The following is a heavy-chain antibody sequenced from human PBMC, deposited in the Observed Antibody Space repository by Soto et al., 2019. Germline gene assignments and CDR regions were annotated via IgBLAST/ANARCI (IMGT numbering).Heavy chain of an antibody. J-gene: IGHJ6*03. D-gene: IGHD3-3*01. V-gene: IGHV4-59*08. Sequence: SETLSLTCTVSGGSISSYYWSWIRQPPGKGLEWIGYIYYSGSTNYNPSLKSRVTISVDTSKNQIYLKLSSVTAADTAVYYCARIGLLFLEWLPVPLGYYMDVWGKGTTVTVSS. CDR3: ARIGLLFLEWLPVPLGYYMDV. CDR1: GGSISSYY. CDR2: IYYSGST.